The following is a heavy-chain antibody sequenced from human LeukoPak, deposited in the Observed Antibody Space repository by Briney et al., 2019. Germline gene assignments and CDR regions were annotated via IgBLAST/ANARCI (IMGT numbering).Heavy chain of an antibody. V-gene: IGHV4-34*01. J-gene: IGHJ2*01. CDR1: GGSLTDYY. CDR2: INHSGST. CDR3: AREDWYFDL. Sequence: SETLSLTCAVYGGSLTDYYWAWIRQPPGKGLEWIGEINHSGSTNYSPSLKSRVTISLDTSNNKFFLKLNSVTAADTAVYYCAREDWYFDLWGRGTLVTVSS.